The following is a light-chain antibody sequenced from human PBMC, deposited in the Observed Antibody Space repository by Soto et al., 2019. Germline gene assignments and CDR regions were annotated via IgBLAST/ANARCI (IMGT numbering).Light chain of an antibody. Sequence: QSVLTQPPSASGTPGQTITISCSGGSSNIGINTVSWYEHLPGTAPRLLIYGNNQRPSGVPDRFSGSKSGTSASLAICGLQSEDEAHYYCATWDDSLDVHVFGTGTKVTVL. CDR1: SSNIGINT. CDR2: GNN. V-gene: IGLV1-44*01. CDR3: ATWDDSLDVHV. J-gene: IGLJ1*01.